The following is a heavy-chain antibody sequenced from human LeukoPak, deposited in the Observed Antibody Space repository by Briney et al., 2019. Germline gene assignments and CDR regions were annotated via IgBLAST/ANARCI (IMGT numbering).Heavy chain of an antibody. V-gene: IGHV4-59*01. Sequence: SETLSLTRTVSNGSISSYYWSCIPQPPWTGLECIGYIYYSGSTNYNPSLKSRVTISVDTSKNQFSLKMSSVAAEDTAVYYCARGGLSYDSSSWFDYWGQGTLVTVSS. J-gene: IGHJ4*02. D-gene: IGHD3-22*01. CDR1: NGSISSYY. CDR2: IYYSGST. CDR3: ARGGLSYDSSSWFDY.